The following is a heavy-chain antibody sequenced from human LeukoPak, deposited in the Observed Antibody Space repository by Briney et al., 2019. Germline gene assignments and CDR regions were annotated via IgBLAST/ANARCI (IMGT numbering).Heavy chain of an antibody. CDR3: ARVECSGGSCYPSMDY. V-gene: IGHV1-18*01. D-gene: IGHD2-15*01. Sequence: ASVKVSCKASGYTFTSYGISWVRQAPGQGLEWMGWISAYNGNINYAQKLQGRVTMTTDTSTSTAYMELRSLRSDDTAVYYCARVECSGGSCYPSMDYWGQGTLVTVSS. CDR2: ISAYNGNI. CDR1: GYTFTSYG. J-gene: IGHJ4*02.